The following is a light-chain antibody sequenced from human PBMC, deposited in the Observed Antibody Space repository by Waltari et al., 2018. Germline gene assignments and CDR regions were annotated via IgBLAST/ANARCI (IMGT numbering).Light chain of an antibody. V-gene: IGKV3-11*01. J-gene: IGKJ4*01. CDR3: QQRSLWPLT. CDR1: ESVSRY. Sequence: EIVLTQSPATLSLFAGERATLSCRASESVSRYLGWYQQKPGQAPRLLIYDTSIRATGVPARFIGSGYGTDFTFTISSLEPEDFALYFCQQRSLWPLTFGGGTKVEI. CDR2: DTS.